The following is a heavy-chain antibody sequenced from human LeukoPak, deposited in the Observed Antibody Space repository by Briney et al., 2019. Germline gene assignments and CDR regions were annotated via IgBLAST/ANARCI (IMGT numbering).Heavy chain of an antibody. CDR2: IYYSGST. CDR3: ARVREEYSSSPLDY. D-gene: IGHD6-6*01. CDR1: GGSISSGGYY. J-gene: IGHJ4*02. V-gene: IGHV4-31*03. Sequence: SETLFLTCTVSGGSISSGGYYWSWIRQHPGKGLEWIGYIYYSGSTYYNPSLESRVTISVDTSKNQFSLKLSSVTAADTAVYYCARVREEYSSSPLDYWGQGTLVTVSS.